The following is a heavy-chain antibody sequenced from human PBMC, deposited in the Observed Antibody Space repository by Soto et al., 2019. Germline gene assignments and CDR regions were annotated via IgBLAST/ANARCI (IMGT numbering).Heavy chain of an antibody. D-gene: IGHD6-13*01. V-gene: IGHV1-69*02. Sequence: QVQLVQSGAEVKKPGSSVKVSCKASGGTFSTYTIIWVRQAPGQGLEWMGRILPMLDITNSAQRVQGRVTITADKSTSTAYLELSSLRSEDTAVYYGTLGSWSAETFDIWGRGTMVTVSS. J-gene: IGHJ3*02. CDR3: TLGSWSAETFDI. CDR2: ILPMLDIT. CDR1: GGTFSTYT.